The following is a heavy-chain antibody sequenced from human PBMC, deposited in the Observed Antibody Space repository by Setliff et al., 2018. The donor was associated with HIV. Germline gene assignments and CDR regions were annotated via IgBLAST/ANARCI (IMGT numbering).Heavy chain of an antibody. V-gene: IGHV4-38-2*02. J-gene: IGHJ4*02. CDR1: GYSLSSASY. CDR2: ISLSGST. CDR3: ATVDGTRYLDY. D-gene: IGHD1-1*01. Sequence: PSETLSLTCSVSGYSLSSASYWGWIRQSPEKGLEWIGSISLSGSTYYNPSLQSRVTISIDMSKNHFSLELTSVTAADTAVYYCATVDGTRYLDYWGQGKLVTVSS.